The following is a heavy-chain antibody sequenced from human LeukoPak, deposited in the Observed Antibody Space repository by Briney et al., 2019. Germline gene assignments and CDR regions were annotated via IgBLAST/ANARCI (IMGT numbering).Heavy chain of an antibody. D-gene: IGHD3-22*01. J-gene: IGHJ4*02. V-gene: IGHV4-61*02. CDR1: GDSISSGSYY. Sequence: SETLSLTCTVSGDSISSGSYYWSWIRQPAGKGLEWIGRIYGRGGSNYNPSLKSRVTMSVDTSKNQFSLKLSSVTAADTAVYYCAGTGIYYDSSGYRDYWGQGTLVTVSS. CDR2: IYGRGGS. CDR3: AGTGIYYDSSGYRDY.